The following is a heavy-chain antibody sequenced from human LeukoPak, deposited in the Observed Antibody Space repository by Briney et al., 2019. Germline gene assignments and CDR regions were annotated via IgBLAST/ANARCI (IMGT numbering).Heavy chain of an antibody. Sequence: ASVKVSCKASEYTFTHHYMHWVRQAPGQGLEWMGWINPNSGGTNYAQKFQGRVTMTRDTSISTAYMELSRLRSDDTAVYYCARDVDTATIDYWGQGTLVTVSS. CDR2: INPNSGGT. CDR3: ARDVDTATIDY. V-gene: IGHV1-2*02. D-gene: IGHD5-18*01. J-gene: IGHJ4*02. CDR1: EYTFTHHY.